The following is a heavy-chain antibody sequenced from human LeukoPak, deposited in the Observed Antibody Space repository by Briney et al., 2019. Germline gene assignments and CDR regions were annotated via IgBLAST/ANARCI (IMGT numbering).Heavy chain of an antibody. V-gene: IGHV1-2*02. CDR2: ISPNSGGT. J-gene: IGHJ4*02. D-gene: IGHD5-12*01. CDR3: ARGGYSGYDISDY. Sequence: ASVKVSCKASGYTFTGYYMYWVRQAPGQGLEWMGWISPNSGGTKYAQKFQDRVTMTRDTSITTAYMELSRLRSDDTAVYYCARGGYSGYDISDYWGQGTLVTVSS. CDR1: GYTFTGYY.